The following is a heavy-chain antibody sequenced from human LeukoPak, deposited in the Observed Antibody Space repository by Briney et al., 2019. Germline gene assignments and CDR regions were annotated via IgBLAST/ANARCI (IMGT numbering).Heavy chain of an antibody. CDR2: IRYDGSNK. D-gene: IGHD1-26*01. J-gene: IGHJ6*03. CDR1: GFTFSSYG. V-gene: IGHV3-30*02. Sequence: PGGSLRLSCAASGFTFSSYGMHWVRQAPGKGLEWVAFIRYDGSNKYYADSVKGRFTVSRDNSKNTLYLQMNSLRAEDTAVYYCAIDGIIAQKGRSPNNYYYMDVWGKGTTVTVSS. CDR3: AIDGIIAQKGRSPNNYYYMDV.